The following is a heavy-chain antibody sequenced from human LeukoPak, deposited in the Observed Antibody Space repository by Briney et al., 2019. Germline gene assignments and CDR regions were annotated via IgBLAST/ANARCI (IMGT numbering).Heavy chain of an antibody. CDR1: GGSINNFY. Sequence: SETLSLTCTGSGGSINNFYWSWIRQPPGKGPEWIGYIFYSGSTNYNPSLESRVTISIDTSKNQFSLKVNSLTAADTAVYYCARTGYYASGSSYYYGMDVWGQGTTVTVSS. CDR2: IFYSGST. CDR3: ARTGYYASGSSYYYGMDV. V-gene: IGHV4-59*08. D-gene: IGHD3-10*01. J-gene: IGHJ6*02.